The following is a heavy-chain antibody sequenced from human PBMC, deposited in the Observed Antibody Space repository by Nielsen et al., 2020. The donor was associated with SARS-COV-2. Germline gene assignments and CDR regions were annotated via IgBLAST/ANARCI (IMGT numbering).Heavy chain of an antibody. CDR3: AEDNPRAFDI. J-gene: IGHJ3*02. CDR1: GFTFSSYA. CDR2: ISGSGGST. Sequence: GESLKISCAASGFTFSSYAMSWVRQAPGKGLEWVSAISGSGGSTYYADSVKGRLTISRDNSKNTLYLQMNSLRAEDTAVYYCAEDNPRAFDIWGQGTMVTVSS. V-gene: IGHV3-23*01.